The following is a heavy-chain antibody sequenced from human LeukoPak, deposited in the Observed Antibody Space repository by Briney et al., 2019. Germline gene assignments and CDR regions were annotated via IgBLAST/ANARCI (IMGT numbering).Heavy chain of an antibody. CDR2: MNPNSGGT. V-gene: IGHV1-2*04. Sequence: GASVKVSCKASGYTFTGYYMHWVRQAPGLGLEWMGWMNPNSGGTNYAQNFQGWVTMTRDTSISTAYMELSRLTSDDTAVYYCARAYGSGSSTDQYYFDYWGQGTLVTVSS. J-gene: IGHJ4*02. CDR1: GYTFTGYY. CDR3: ARAYGSGSSTDQYYFDY. D-gene: IGHD3-10*01.